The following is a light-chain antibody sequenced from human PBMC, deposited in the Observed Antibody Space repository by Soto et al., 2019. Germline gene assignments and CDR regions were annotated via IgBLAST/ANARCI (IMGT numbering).Light chain of an antibody. Sequence: DIQMTQSPTTLSASVGDRVTITCRASQIVSNVLAWFQQKPGKGPELLIYDVPNLQSGVPSRFSGSGSGTEFTLTISSLQPDDFAVYYCQQYYRYPWTFGQGTQVEIK. CDR2: DVP. J-gene: IGKJ1*01. V-gene: IGKV1-5*01. CDR1: QIVSNV. CDR3: QQYYRYPWT.